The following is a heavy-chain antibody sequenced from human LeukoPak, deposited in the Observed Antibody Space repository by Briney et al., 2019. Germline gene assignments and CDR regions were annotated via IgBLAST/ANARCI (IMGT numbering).Heavy chain of an antibody. CDR3: ARGSSGSTKRYYFDS. D-gene: IGHD6-19*01. Sequence: TPSETLSLTCTVSGGSISGYYWNWVRQPADRGLEWIGRLYSSGDTYYNPSLKSRLTMSVDTSKNQFSLKLRSVTAADTAVYYCARGSSGSTKRYYFDSSGQGALVTVPS. CDR1: GGSISGYY. J-gene: IGHJ4*02. V-gene: IGHV4-4*07. CDR2: LYSSGDT.